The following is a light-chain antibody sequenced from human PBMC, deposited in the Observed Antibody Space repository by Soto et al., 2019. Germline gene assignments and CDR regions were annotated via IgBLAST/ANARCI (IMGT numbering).Light chain of an antibody. CDR1: SSDVGGYNY. Sequence: QSALTQPASVSGSPGQSITISCTGTSSDVGGYNYVSWYQQHPGKAPKLMIYDVSNRPSGVSNRFSGSKSGNTASPTISGLQAEDEADYYCSSYTSSLVVFGGGTKLTVL. CDR2: DVS. V-gene: IGLV2-14*01. CDR3: SSYTSSLVV. J-gene: IGLJ2*01.